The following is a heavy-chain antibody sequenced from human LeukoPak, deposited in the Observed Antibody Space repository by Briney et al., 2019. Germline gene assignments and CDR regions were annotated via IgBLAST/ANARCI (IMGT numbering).Heavy chain of an antibody. CDR2: INPSGGST. V-gene: IGHV1-46*01. D-gene: IGHD4-17*01. CDR1: GYTFTSYY. Sequence: ASVKVSCKASGYTFTSYYMHWVRQAPGQGLEWMGIINPSGGSTSYAQKFQGRVTMTRDMSTSTVYMELSSLRSEDTAVYYCARDQYGDGAFDYWGQGTLVTVSS. CDR3: ARDQYGDGAFDY. J-gene: IGHJ4*02.